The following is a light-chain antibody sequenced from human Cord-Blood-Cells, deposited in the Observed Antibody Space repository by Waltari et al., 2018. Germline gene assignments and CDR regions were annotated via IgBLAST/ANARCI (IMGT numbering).Light chain of an antibody. Sequence: SYELTQPPSVSVSPGQTASITCSGDKLGDKYACWYQQKPGQSPVLVIYQDSKRPSGIPGGFSGSNSGNTATLTISGTQAMDEADYYCQAWDSVVFGGGTKLTVL. CDR2: QDS. V-gene: IGLV3-1*01. J-gene: IGLJ2*01. CDR3: QAWDSVV. CDR1: KLGDKY.